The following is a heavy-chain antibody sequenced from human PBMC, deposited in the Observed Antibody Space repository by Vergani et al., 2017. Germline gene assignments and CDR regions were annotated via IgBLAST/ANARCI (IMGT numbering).Heavy chain of an antibody. J-gene: IGHJ2*01. V-gene: IGHV4-30-4*08. CDR1: GGSISSGSYY. D-gene: IGHD5-18*01. CDR2: IYYSGST. Sequence: QVQLQESGPGLVKPSQTLSLTCTVSGGSISSGSYYWSWIRQPPGKGLEWIGYIYYSGSTYYNPSLKSRVTISVDTSKNQFSLKLSSVTAADTAVYYCARGKGVVQLWYPSWYFDLWGRGTLVTVSS. CDR3: ARGKGVVQLWYPSWYFDL.